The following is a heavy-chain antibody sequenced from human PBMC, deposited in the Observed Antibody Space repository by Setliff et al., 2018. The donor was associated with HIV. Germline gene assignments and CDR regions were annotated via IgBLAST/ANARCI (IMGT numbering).Heavy chain of an antibody. CDR1: GDFFSSDYY. CDR3: VATTHNFWSAYTS. V-gene: IGHV4-38-2*02. D-gene: IGHD3-3*01. CDR2: FYETGYT. J-gene: IGHJ4*02. Sequence: SETLSLTCTVSGDFFSSDYYWGWIRQSPGTGLEWIGSFYETGYTYYNPSLKSRVIISLDTSKNRLSLRVASVTSADTAVYYCVATTHNFWSAYTSWGQGTPVTVSS.